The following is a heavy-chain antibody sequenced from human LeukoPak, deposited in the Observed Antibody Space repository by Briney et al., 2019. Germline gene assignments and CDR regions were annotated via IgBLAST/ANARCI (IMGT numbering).Heavy chain of an antibody. CDR3: ARGSGRYYYYGIDV. CDR1: GGSISSYY. Sequence: SETLSLTCSVSGGSISSYYWSWIRQPPGRKLKWIGHIYYSGSTNNNNGRTNYNPSLKSRVTISVDRSKNQFSLQVSSVTAADTAVYYCARGSGRYYYYGIDVWGQGTTVTVSS. V-gene: IGHV4-59*01. CDR2: IYYSGSTNNNNGRT. D-gene: IGHD7-27*01. J-gene: IGHJ6*02.